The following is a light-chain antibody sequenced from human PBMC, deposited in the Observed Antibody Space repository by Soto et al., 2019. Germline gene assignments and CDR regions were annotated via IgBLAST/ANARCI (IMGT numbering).Light chain of an antibody. J-gene: IGKJ1*01. CDR3: LQYNKWPRT. CDR1: QSMSNN. CDR2: AAS. Sequence: EVVMTQSPATLSLSPGETATLSWRASQSMSNNLAWYQQKPGQAPRLLIYAASTRATGLPARFSGSGSGTEFTLIISGLQSEDFAVYYCLQYNKWPRTFGQGTKVDIK. V-gene: IGKV3-15*01.